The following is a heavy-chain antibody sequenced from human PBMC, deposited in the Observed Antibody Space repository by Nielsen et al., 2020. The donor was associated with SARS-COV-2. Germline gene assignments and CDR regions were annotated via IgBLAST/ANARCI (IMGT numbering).Heavy chain of an antibody. Sequence: GESLKISCAASGFTFSTYCMHWVRQAPGKGLEWVAAISYHGSNKYYVDSVKGRFTISRDNSKNTLYLQMSSLREEDTAVYYCAKDWTAIVVVPSGGVDYWGQGTLVTVSS. CDR3: AKDWTAIVVVPSGGVDY. V-gene: IGHV3-30*18. CDR2: ISYHGSNK. J-gene: IGHJ4*02. D-gene: IGHD2-15*01. CDR1: GFTFSTYC.